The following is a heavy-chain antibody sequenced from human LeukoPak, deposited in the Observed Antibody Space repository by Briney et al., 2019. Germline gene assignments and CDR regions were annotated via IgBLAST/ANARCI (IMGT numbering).Heavy chain of an antibody. Sequence: GRSLRLSCAASGFTFSSYGMHWVRQAPGKGLGWVAVIWYDGSNKYYADSVKGRFTISRDNSKNTLYLQMNSLRAEDTAVYYCARDRYGDQGSYYYGMDVWGQGTTVTVSS. D-gene: IGHD4-17*01. CDR1: GFTFSSYG. CDR2: IWYDGSNK. J-gene: IGHJ6*02. V-gene: IGHV3-33*01. CDR3: ARDRYGDQGSYYYGMDV.